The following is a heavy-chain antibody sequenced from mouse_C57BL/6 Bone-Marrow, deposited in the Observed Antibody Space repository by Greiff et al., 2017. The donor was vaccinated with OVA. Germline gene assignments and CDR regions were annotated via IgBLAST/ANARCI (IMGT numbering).Heavy chain of an antibody. J-gene: IGHJ3*01. Sequence: DVQLQESGAELVRPGASVKLSCTASGFNIKDYYMHWVKQRPEQGLEWIGRIDPEDGDTEYAPKFQGKATMTADTSSNTAYLQLSSLTSEDTAVYYCTPSTMVTPWFAYWGQGTLVTVSA. CDR1: GFNIKDYY. V-gene: IGHV14-1*01. CDR2: IDPEDGDT. D-gene: IGHD2-2*01. CDR3: TPSTMVTPWFAY.